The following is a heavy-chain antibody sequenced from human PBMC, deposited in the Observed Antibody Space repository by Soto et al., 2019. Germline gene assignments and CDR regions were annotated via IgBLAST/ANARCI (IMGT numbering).Heavy chain of an antibody. CDR3: VRDEYYANGGHWGIDY. V-gene: IGHV3-33*01. Sequence: SLTLSCAAAGCSVIPRGMHRVSKAPGKVLEWVAIIWHDGSDKYYGESVKGRFTVSRYNSKNTLYLQMNSLRADDTAVFYCVRDEYYANGGHWGIDYWGVGTLGTVSS. D-gene: IGHD3-22*01. CDR2: IWHDGSDK. J-gene: IGHJ4*02. CDR1: GCSVIPRG.